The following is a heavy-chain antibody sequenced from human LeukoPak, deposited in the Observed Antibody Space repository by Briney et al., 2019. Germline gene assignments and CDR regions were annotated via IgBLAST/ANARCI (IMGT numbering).Heavy chain of an antibody. Sequence: GGSLRLSCAASGFTFSSYWMSWVRRAPGKGLEWVASIKQDGSEKYYVDSVKGRFTVSRDNAKNPLYLQMNSLRSEDTAVYYCAKNWRGGYYHDFESWSQGTLVTVSS. V-gene: IGHV3-7*01. D-gene: IGHD3-22*01. CDR3: AKNWRGGYYHDFES. CDR2: IKQDGSEK. J-gene: IGHJ4*02. CDR1: GFTFSSYW.